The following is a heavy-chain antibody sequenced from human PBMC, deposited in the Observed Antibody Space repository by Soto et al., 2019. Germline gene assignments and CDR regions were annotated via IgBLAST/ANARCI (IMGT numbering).Heavy chain of an antibody. V-gene: IGHV3-21*04. CDR2: ISSSSSYI. CDR3: ARDYCSGGSCFNYYYYMDV. CDR1: GFTFSSYS. D-gene: IGHD2-15*01. J-gene: IGHJ6*03. Sequence: GGSLRLSCAASGFTFSSYSMNWVRQAPGKGLEWVSSISSSSSYIYYADSVKGRFTISRDNAKNSLYLQMNGLRAEDTAVYYCARDYCSGGSCFNYYYYMDVWGKGTTVTISS.